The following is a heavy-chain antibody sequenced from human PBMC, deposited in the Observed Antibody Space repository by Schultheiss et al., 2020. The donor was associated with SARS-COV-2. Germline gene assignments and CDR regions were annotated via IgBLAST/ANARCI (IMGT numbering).Heavy chain of an antibody. V-gene: IGHV4-34*01. CDR2: INHSGST. Sequence: SETLSLTCAVSGGSISSGGYSWSWIRQPPGKGLEWIGEINHSGSTNYNPSLKSRVTISVDTSKNQFSLKLSSVTAADTAVYYCARGVRGDIVVVPASFNWFDPWGQGTLVTVSS. CDR1: GGSISSGGYS. CDR3: ARGVRGDIVVVPASFNWFDP. D-gene: IGHD2-2*01. J-gene: IGHJ5*02.